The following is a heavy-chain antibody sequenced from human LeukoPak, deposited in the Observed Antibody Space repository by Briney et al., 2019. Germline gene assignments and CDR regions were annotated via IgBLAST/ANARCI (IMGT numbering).Heavy chain of an antibody. D-gene: IGHD3-9*01. CDR3: ARGAYYNILTGYRGEILGFDY. CDR2: IRYDGRIK. Sequence: GGSLRLSCAASGFTFSSYGMHWVRQAPGKGLEGVAFIRYDGRIKYYADSVKGRFSISRDNSKNTLYLQMNSLRAEDTAVYYCARGAYYNILTGYRGEILGFDYWGQGTLVTVSS. V-gene: IGHV3-30*02. CDR1: GFTFSSYG. J-gene: IGHJ4*02.